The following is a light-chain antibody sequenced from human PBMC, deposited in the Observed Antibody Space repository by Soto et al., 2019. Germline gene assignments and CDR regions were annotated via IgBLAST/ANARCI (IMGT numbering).Light chain of an antibody. Sequence: DIQMTQSPSTLSASVGDRVIITCRASQSISSWLAWYQQKPGKAPNLLIYKASTLKSGVPSRFSGSGSGTEFTLTISRLQPDDFANFYCQQYDNDSWTFGQGTKVEIK. V-gene: IGKV1-5*03. CDR3: QQYDNDSWT. J-gene: IGKJ1*01. CDR1: QSISSW. CDR2: KAS.